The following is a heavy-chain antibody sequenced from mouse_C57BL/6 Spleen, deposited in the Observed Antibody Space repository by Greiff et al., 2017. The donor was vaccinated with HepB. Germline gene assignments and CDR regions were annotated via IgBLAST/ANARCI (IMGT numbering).Heavy chain of an antibody. CDR1: GYTFTDYY. J-gene: IGHJ1*03. CDR2: IYPGSGNT. Sequence: QVQLQQSGAELVRPGASVKLSCKASGYTFTDYYINWVKQRPGQGLEWIARIYPGSGNTYYNEKFKGKATLTAEKSSSTAYMQLSSLTSEDSAVYFCARESYYDYDWYFDVWGTGTTVTVSS. D-gene: IGHD2-4*01. V-gene: IGHV1-76*01. CDR3: ARESYYDYDWYFDV.